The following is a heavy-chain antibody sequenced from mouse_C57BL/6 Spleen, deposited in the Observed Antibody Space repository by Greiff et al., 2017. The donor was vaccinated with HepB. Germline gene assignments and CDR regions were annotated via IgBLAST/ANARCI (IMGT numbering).Heavy chain of an antibody. J-gene: IGHJ1*03. CDR2: INPNNGGT. D-gene: IGHD1-1*01. V-gene: IGHV1-26*01. CDR1: GYTFTDYY. CDR3: ARGAQYYGVSAGV. Sequence: EVQLQQSGPELVKPGASVKISCKASGYTFTDYYMNWVKQSHGKSLEWIGDINPNNGGTSYNQKFKGKATLTVDKSSSTAYMKLRSLTSEDSAVYYCARGAQYYGVSAGVWGTGTTVTVSS.